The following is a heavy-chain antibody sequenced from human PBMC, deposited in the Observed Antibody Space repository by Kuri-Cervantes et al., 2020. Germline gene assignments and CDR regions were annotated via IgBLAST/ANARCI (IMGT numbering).Heavy chain of an antibody. D-gene: IGHD1-26*01. CDR2: INSDGSST. J-gene: IGHJ4*02. V-gene: IGHV3-74*01. Sequence: GGSLRLSCAASGFTFTTYWMHWVRQAPGKGLVWVSRINSDGSSTSYADSVKGRFTISRDNAKNTLYLQMNTLRAEDTALYYCARAGVGAKFDFWGQGTLVTVSS. CDR1: GFTFTTYW. CDR3: ARAGVGAKFDF.